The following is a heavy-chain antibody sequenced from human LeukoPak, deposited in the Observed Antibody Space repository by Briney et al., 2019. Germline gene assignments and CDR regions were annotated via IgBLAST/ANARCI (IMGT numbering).Heavy chain of an antibody. V-gene: IGHV4-34*01. J-gene: IGHJ3*02. CDR2: INHSGST. CDR1: GGSFSGYY. CDR3: VRWMVRGVIRALDI. D-gene: IGHD3-10*01. Sequence: SETLSLTCAVYGGSFSGYYWSWIRQPPGKGLEWIGEINHSGSTNYNPSLKSRVTISVDTSKNQFSLKLSSVTAADTAVYYCVRWMVRGVIRALDIWGQGTMVTVSS.